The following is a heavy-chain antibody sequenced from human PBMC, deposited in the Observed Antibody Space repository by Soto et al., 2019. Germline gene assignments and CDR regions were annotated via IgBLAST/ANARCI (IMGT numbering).Heavy chain of an antibody. CDR1: GGSISSSSYY. CDR3: AGLVDTAMVYYYYGMDV. D-gene: IGHD5-18*01. CDR2: IYYSGST. V-gene: IGHV4-61*01. J-gene: IGHJ6*02. Sequence: PSETLSLTCTVSGGSISSSSYYWSWIRQPPGKGLEWIGYIYYSGSTNYNPSLKSRVTISVDTSKNQFSLKLSSVTAADTAVYYCAGLVDTAMVYYYYGMDVWGQGTTVTVSS.